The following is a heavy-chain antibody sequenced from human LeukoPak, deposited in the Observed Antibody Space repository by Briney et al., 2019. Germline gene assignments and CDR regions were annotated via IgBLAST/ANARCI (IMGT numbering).Heavy chain of an antibody. Sequence: GGSLRLSCAASGFTFSSYAMSWVRQAPGKGLEWVSAISGSGGSTYYADSVKGRFTISRDNSKNTPYLQMNSLRAEDTAVYYCAKGLAARRQGGYWGQGTLVTVSS. V-gene: IGHV3-23*01. CDR2: ISGSGGST. CDR1: GFTFSSYA. J-gene: IGHJ4*02. CDR3: AKGLAARRQGGY. D-gene: IGHD6-6*01.